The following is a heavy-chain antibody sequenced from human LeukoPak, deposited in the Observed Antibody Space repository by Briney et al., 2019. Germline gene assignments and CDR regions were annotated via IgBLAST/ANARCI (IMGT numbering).Heavy chain of an antibody. D-gene: IGHD5-12*01. CDR1: RYTFTSYD. V-gene: IGHV1-8*01. J-gene: IGHJ4*02. CDR3: ARVNGYGDY. CDR2: MNQNSGNT. Sequence: ASVKVSCKASRYTFTSYDINGGREATGQGREWMGWMNQNSGNTGYAQKFQGRVTMTRNTSISTAYIELSSLRSEGTAVYYCARVNGYGDYWGQGTLVTASS.